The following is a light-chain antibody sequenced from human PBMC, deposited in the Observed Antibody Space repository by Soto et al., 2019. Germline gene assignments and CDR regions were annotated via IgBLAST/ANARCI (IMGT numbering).Light chain of an antibody. CDR1: SSNLGAGYA. Sequence: QSVLTQPTSVSGAPGQRVTVSCTGSSSNLGAGYAVHWYQHHPGTAPKLLLFGNNNRPSGVPDRFSGSKSGASASLAIGGLQAEDDAVYYCQSYDSSLSAWVFGGGTKLTVL. CDR3: QSYDSSLSAWV. J-gene: IGLJ3*02. V-gene: IGLV1-40*01. CDR2: GNN.